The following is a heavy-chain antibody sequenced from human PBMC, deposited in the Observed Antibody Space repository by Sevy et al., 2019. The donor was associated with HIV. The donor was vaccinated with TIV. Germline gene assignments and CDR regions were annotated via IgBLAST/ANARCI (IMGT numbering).Heavy chain of an antibody. J-gene: IGHJ4*02. CDR3: ARDLPPSATTVAHFDY. CDR2: ITNSGSAE. V-gene: IGHV3-48*03. Sequence: GGSLRLSCAASGFTFSSYEMNWVRQAPGKGLEWVSYITNSGSAEYYSDSVRGRFTISRDNTKNSLYLQMNSLRAEDTALHYCARDLPPSATTVAHFDYWGRGTLVTVSS. D-gene: IGHD4-17*01. CDR1: GFTFSSYE.